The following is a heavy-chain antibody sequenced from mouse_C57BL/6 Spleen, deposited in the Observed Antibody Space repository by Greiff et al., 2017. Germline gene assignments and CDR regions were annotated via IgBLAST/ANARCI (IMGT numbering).Heavy chain of an antibody. Sequence: VQLQQSGPELVKPGASVKISCKASGYTFTDYYMNWVKQSHGKSLEWIGDINPNNGGTSYNQKFKGKATLTVDKSSSTAYMEFRSLTSEDSAVYYCARSGGRESYFDYWGQGTTLTVSS. CDR1: GYTFTDYY. J-gene: IGHJ2*01. CDR2: INPNNGGT. V-gene: IGHV1-26*01. CDR3: ARSGGRESYFDY. D-gene: IGHD3-1*01.